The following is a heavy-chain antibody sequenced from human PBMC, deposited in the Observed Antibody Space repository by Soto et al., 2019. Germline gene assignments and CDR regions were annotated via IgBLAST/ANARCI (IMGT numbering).Heavy chain of an antibody. CDR2: IYYSGST. CDR3: ARDRRITGITHY. J-gene: IGHJ4*02. V-gene: IGHV4-31*03. CDR1: GGSISSGGYY. Sequence: SETLSLTCTVSGGSISSGGYYWSWIRQHPGKGLEWIGYIYYSGSTYYNPSLKSRVTISVDTSKNQFSLKLSSVTAADTAVYYCARDRRITGITHYWGQGTLVTVSS. D-gene: IGHD1-20*01.